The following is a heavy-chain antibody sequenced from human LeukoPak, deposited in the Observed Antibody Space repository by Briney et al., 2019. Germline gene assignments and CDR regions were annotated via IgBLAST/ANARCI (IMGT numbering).Heavy chain of an antibody. CDR1: GGSFSGYH. Sequence: SETLSLTCAVYGGSFSGYHWSWIRQPPGKGLEWIGEINHSGSTNYNPSLKSRVTISVDTSKNQFSLKLSSVTAADTAVYYCARVLVATISYYYHYMDVWGKGTTVTVSS. J-gene: IGHJ6*03. V-gene: IGHV4-34*01. CDR2: INHSGST. D-gene: IGHD5-12*01. CDR3: ARVLVATISYYYHYMDV.